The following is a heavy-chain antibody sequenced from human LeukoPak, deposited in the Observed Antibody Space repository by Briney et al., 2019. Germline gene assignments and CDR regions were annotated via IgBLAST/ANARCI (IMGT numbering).Heavy chain of an antibody. V-gene: IGHV5-51*01. D-gene: IGHD2-2*01. J-gene: IGHJ3*02. CDR1: GHSFTSYW. Sequence: GESLKISCKGSGHSFTSYWIGWVRQMPGKGLEWMGIIYPGDSDTRYSPSFQGQVTISADKSISTAYLQWSSLKASDTAIYYCARPLAPAALGAFDIWGRGTRVTVSS. CDR3: ARPLAPAALGAFDI. CDR2: IYPGDSDT.